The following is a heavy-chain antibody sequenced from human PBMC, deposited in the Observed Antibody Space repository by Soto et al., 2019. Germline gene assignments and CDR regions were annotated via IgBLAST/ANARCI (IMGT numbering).Heavy chain of an antibody. J-gene: IGHJ6*02. V-gene: IGHV3-21*01. CDR1: GFIFSSYS. Sequence: EVQLVESGGGLVKPGGSLRLSCAASGFIFSSYSMNWVRQAPGKGLEWVSSISSSSSYIYYADSVKGRFTISRDNAKNSLYLQMNSLRAEDTAVYYCARGRGAAGTDSVQYYGMEVWGQGTTVTVSS. CDR3: ARGRGAAGTDSVQYYGMEV. CDR2: ISSSSSYI. D-gene: IGHD6-13*01.